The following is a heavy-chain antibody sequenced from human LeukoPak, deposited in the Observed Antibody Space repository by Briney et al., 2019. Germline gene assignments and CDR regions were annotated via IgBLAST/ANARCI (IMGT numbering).Heavy chain of an antibody. Sequence: SETLSLTCTVPVGSISSSYWSWIPQPAGKGLERIGRIYTSGSTNNNLSLKVRVSISVDKSKNQLSLKLSSVTAADTAVYYCARDYYDSSGYYGRGGYYYMDVWGKGTTVTVSS. D-gene: IGHD3-22*01. CDR2: IYTSGST. V-gene: IGHV4-4*07. CDR3: ARDYYDSSGYYGRGGYYYMDV. J-gene: IGHJ6*03. CDR1: VGSISSSY.